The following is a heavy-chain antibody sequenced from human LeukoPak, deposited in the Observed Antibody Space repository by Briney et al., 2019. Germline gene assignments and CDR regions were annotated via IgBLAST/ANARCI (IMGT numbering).Heavy chain of an antibody. CDR2: INSDGSIT. CDR1: GFTFRSFW. D-gene: IGHD5-24*01. Sequence: GGSLRLSCAASGFTFRSFWMHWVRQAPGKGLVWVSRINSDGSITSYADSVKGRFTISRDNSKNILFLQMSSLRPEDTAVYYCAPLGRDASNDIHYKWGQGTLVTVSS. V-gene: IGHV3-74*01. J-gene: IGHJ4*02. CDR3: APLGRDASNDIHYK.